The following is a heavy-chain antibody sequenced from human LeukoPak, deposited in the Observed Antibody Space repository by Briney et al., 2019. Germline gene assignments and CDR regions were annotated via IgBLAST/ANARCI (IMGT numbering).Heavy chain of an antibody. CDR3: VYAGTWYDK. J-gene: IGHJ5*02. CDR1: GFTFRSFE. V-gene: IGHV3-48*03. CDR2: ISSSGSTT. D-gene: IGHD1-1*01. Sequence: AGGSLRLSCAASGFTFRSFEMNWVRQAPGKGLEWVSSISSSGSTTYYADSVKGRFTISRDNVKSSLYLQMNSLRAEDTANCAKVYAGTWYDKWGQGTLVTVSS.